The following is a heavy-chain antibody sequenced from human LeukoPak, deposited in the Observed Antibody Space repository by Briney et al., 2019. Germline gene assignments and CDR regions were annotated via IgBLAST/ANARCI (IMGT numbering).Heavy chain of an antibody. CDR3: AKDIDSYYDSSGYYTGFDY. D-gene: IGHD3-22*01. V-gene: IGHV3-30*18. Sequence: GGSLRLSCAASGFTFSSHGMHWVRQAPGKGLEWVALISYDGSNKAYADFVKGRFTISRDNSKNTMYLQMNSLRAEDTAVYFCAKDIDSYYDSSGYYTGFDYWGQGTLVTVSS. CDR2: ISYDGSNK. CDR1: GFTFSSHG. J-gene: IGHJ4*02.